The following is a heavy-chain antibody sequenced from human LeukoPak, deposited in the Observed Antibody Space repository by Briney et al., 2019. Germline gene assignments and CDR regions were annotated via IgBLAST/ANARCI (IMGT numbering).Heavy chain of an antibody. CDR2: IYHSRST. CDR3: ARVQVNWFDP. CDR1: GGSISSGGYS. J-gene: IGHJ5*02. Sequence: PSETLSLTCAVSGGSISSGGYSWSWIRQPPGKGLEWIGYIYHSRSTYYNPSLKSRVTISVDRSKNQFSLKLSSVTAADTAVYYCARVQVNWFDPWGQGTLVTVSS. V-gene: IGHV4-30-2*01.